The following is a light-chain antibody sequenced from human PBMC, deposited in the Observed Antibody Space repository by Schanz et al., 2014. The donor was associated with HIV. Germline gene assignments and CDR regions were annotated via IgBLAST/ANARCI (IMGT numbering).Light chain of an antibody. V-gene: IGLV2-8*01. CDR3: SSYAGSNNAV. CDR2: EVS. Sequence: HSVLTQPPSASGSPGQSVTISCTGTSSDVGGYNYVSWYQQHPGKAPKLMIYEVSKRPSGVPDRFSGSKSGNTASLTVSGLQAEDEADYYCSSYAGSNNAVFGGGTKLTVL. J-gene: IGLJ2*01. CDR1: SSDVGGYNY.